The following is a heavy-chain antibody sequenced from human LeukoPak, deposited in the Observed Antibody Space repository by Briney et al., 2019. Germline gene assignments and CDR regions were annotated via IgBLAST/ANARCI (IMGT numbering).Heavy chain of an antibody. J-gene: IGHJ4*02. V-gene: IGHV1-18*01. D-gene: IGHD4-11*01. CDR3: ARDDYSTKTFDY. Sequence: ASVKVSCKASGYTFTSYGISWVRQAPGQGLEWMGWISAYNGNTNYAQKLQGRVTMTTDTSTSTAYMELRSLRSDDTAVCYCARDDYSTKTFDYWGQGTLVTVSS. CDR2: ISAYNGNT. CDR1: GYTFTSYG.